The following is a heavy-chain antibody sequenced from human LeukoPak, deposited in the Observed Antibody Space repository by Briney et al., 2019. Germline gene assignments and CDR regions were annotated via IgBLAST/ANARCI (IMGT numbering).Heavy chain of an antibody. Sequence: PSETLSLTCAVYGGSFSGYYWSWIRQPPGKGLEWIGEINHSGSTNYNPSLKSRVTISVDTSKNQFSLKLSSVTAADTAVYYCASAVPFQLVHWGQGTLVTVSS. CDR1: GGSFSGYY. D-gene: IGHD1-1*01. CDR3: ASAVPFQLVH. J-gene: IGHJ4*02. V-gene: IGHV4-34*01. CDR2: INHSGST.